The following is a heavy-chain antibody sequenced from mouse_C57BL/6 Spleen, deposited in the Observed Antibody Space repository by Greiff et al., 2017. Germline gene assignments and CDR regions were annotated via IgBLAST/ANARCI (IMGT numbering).Heavy chain of an antibody. CDR2: IYPGSGST. J-gene: IGHJ4*01. V-gene: IGHV1-55*01. CDR1: GYTFTSYW. CDR3: ASSLYDSFPSIMDY. Sequence: QVQLQQPGAELVKPGASVKMSCKASGYTFTSYWMTWVKQRPGQGLEWIGDIYPGSGSTNYNEKFKSKATLTVDTSSSTAYMQLSSLTSEDSAVYYSASSLYDSFPSIMDYWGQGTTVTVSS. D-gene: IGHD2-3*01.